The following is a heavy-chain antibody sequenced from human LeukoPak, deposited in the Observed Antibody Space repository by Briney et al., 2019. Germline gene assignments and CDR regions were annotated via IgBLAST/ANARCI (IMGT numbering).Heavy chain of an antibody. CDR1: GGSISSSSYY. V-gene: IGHV4-39*07. CDR2: IYYSGST. CDR3: AREAYCGGDCRVNWFDP. Sequence: PSETLSLTCTVSGGSISSSSYYWGWIRQPPGKGLEWIGSIYYSGSTYYNPSLKSRVTISVDTSKNQFSLKLSSVTAADTAVYYCAREAYCGGDCRVNWFDPWGQGTLVTVSS. D-gene: IGHD2-21*02. J-gene: IGHJ5*02.